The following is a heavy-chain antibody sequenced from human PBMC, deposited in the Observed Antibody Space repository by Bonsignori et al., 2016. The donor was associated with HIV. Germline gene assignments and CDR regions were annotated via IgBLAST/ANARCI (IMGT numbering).Heavy chain of an antibody. CDR3: ARDYCKSPTCYMGDFDQ. V-gene: IGHV1-69*13. Sequence: SVKVSCKASEDIFSNYAISWVRQAPGQGLEWMGAIIPVFSSTNYALKFQDRVTMSADESTSTAYMELRSLRPDDTAVYYCARDYCKSPTCYMGDFDQWGQGTLVTVSS. CDR2: IIPVFSST. J-gene: IGHJ4*02. D-gene: IGHD2-2*02. CDR1: EDIFSNYA.